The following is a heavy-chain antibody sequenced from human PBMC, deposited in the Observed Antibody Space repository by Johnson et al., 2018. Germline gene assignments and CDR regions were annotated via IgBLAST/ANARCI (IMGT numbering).Heavy chain of an antibody. V-gene: IGHV3-74*01. Sequence: VQLQESGGGLGQPWGSLRIPCTASGFSLTNYWMHWVRQAPGKGLVWVSRIDYDGSRTNYADSVRGRFSISRNNAKNTLHRQMNRLRVHETALYYCVREGFYGILDIWGHGTMVSGSS. D-gene: IGHD2/OR15-2a*01. CDR1: GFSLTNYW. CDR2: IDYDGSRT. J-gene: IGHJ3*02. CDR3: VREGFYGILDI.